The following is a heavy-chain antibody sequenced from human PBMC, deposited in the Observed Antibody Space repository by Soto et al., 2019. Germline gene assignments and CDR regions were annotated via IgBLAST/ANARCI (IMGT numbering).Heavy chain of an antibody. Sequence: GASVKVSCKASGYTFTSHAMHWVRQAPGQRLEWMGWMNTVNGNTKYSQKFQGRVTITRDTSASTAFMELSSLRSEDTAVYYCAGVPTAMRDYYMDVWGKGTTVTVSS. CDR1: GYTFTSHA. D-gene: IGHD2-2*01. V-gene: IGHV1-3*04. J-gene: IGHJ6*03. CDR2: MNTVNGNT. CDR3: AGVPTAMRDYYMDV.